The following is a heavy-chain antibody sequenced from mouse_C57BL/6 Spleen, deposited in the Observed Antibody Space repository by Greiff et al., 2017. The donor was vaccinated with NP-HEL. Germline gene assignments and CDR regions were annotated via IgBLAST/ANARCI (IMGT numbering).Heavy chain of an antibody. CDR2: IRNKANGYTT. D-gene: IGHD3-2*01. J-gene: IGHJ4*01. CDR1: GFTFTDYY. V-gene: IGHV7-3*01. Sequence: EVKLVESGGGLVQPGGSLSLSCAASGFTFTDYYMSWVRQPPGKALEWLGFIRNKANGYTTEYSASVKGRFTISRDNSQSILYLQMNALRAEDSATYYCARYGTARAMDYWGLGTSVTVSS. CDR3: ARYGTARAMDY.